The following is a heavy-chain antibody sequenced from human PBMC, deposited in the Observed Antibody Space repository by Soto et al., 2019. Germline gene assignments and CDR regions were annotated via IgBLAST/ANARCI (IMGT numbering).Heavy chain of an antibody. Sequence: SETLSLTCSVSGGSIGSSSYYFGWIRQPPGKGLEWIGSLYYTGTTYYNSSLKSRVTISADKSQNQFSLRLSSVTAADTAVYFCGAYCSRPYCYDWFAPGGKGTLVTVPS. D-gene: IGHD2-2*01. CDR1: GGSIGSSSYY. CDR2: LYYTGTT. J-gene: IGHJ5*02. V-gene: IGHV4-39*01. CDR3: GAYCSRPYCYDWFAP.